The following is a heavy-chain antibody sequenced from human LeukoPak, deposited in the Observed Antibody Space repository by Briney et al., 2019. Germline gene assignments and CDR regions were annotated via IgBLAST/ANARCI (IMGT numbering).Heavy chain of an antibody. CDR2: I. CDR3: AKSLLTTATGTGRAFDI. D-gene: IGHD1-1*01. J-gene: IGHJ3*02. V-gene: IGHV3-53*01. Sequence: GGSLRLSCAASGFTVSSNYMSWVRQAPGKGLEWVSVIYYADPVKGRFTISRDNSKNTLYLQMNSLRAEDSAEYYCAKSLLTTATGTGRAFDIWSQGTMVTVSA. CDR1: GFTVSSNY.